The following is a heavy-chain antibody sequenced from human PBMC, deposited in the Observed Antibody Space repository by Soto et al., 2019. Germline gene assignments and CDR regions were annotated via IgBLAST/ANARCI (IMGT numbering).Heavy chain of an antibody. V-gene: IGHV3-21*01. J-gene: IGHJ4*02. Sequence: PGWSLRLACASSGFTFISYRMNWVRQAPGKGLEWVSSISSSSSYIYYADSVEGRFTISRDNAKNSLYLQMNSLRAEDTAVYYCARELGQKFDYWGQGTLVTVSS. CDR2: ISSSSSYI. CDR1: GFTFISYR. CDR3: ARELGQKFDY.